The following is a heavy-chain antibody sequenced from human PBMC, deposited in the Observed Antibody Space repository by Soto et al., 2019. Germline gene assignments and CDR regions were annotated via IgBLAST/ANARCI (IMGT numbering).Heavy chain of an antibody. Sequence: GASVKVSCKASGGTFSSYAISWVRQAPGQGLEWMGGIIPIFGTANYAQKFQGRVTITADESTSTAYMELSSLRSEDTAVYYCARVNYDFWSGYYNSFRYWGQGTLVTVSS. CDR3: ARVNYDFWSGYYNSFRY. V-gene: IGHV1-69*13. J-gene: IGHJ4*02. CDR1: GGTFSSYA. D-gene: IGHD3-3*01. CDR2: IIPIFGTA.